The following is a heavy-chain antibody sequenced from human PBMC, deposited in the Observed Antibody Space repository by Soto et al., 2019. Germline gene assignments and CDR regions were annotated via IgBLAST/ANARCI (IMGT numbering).Heavy chain of an antibody. CDR3: ANFDYYDSSGYYYSTLSWFDP. J-gene: IGHJ5*02. D-gene: IGHD3-22*01. CDR1: GFTFSSYA. V-gene: IGHV3-23*01. CDR2: ISGSGGST. Sequence: GGSLRLSCAASGFTFSSYAMSWVRQAPGKGLEWVSAISGSGGSTYYADSVKGRFTISRDNSKNTLYLQMNSLRAEDTAVYYCANFDYYDSSGYYYSTLSWFDPWGQGTLVTVSS.